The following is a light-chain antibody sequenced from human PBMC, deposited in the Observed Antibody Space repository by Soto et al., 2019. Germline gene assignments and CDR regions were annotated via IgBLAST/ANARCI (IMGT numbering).Light chain of an antibody. V-gene: IGLV2-14*01. CDR3: SSYTSSSIL. CDR1: SSEVGGYNY. CDR2: DVS. Sequence: QSVLTQPASVSGSPGQSITISCTGTSSEVGGYNYVSWYQQHPGRAPKLMIYDVSNRPSGVSNRFSGSKSDNTASLTISGLQAEDEADYYCSSYTSSSILFGTGTRSPS. J-gene: IGLJ1*01.